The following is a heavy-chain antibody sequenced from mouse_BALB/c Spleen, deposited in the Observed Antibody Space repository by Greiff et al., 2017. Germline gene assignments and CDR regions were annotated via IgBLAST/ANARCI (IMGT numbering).Heavy chain of an antibody. V-gene: IGHV1-54*03. CDR3: ARSPYGGDAMDY. J-gene: IGHJ4*01. CDR1: GYAFTNYL. D-gene: IGHD1-1*02. CDR2: INPGSGGT. Sequence: QVHVKQSGAELVRPGTSVKVSCKASGYAFTNYLIEWVKQRPGQGLEWIGVINPGSGGTNYNEKFKGKATLTADKSSSTAYMQLSSLTSDDSAVYFCARSPYGGDAMDYWGQGTSVTVSS.